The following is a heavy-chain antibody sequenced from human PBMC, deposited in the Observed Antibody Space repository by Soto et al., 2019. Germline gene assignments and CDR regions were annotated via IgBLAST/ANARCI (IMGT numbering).Heavy chain of an antibody. CDR2: TYYRSKWHN. J-gene: IGHJ2*01. CDR1: GDSVSSASAT. Sequence: QVQLQQSGPGLVKPSQTLSLICAISGDSVSSASATWSWIRQSPSGRLEWLGRTYYRSKWHNDYAVSVKSRIAIIPDTSKNQFSLQLSSVTLEDTAVYFCARDGGGYQWYFDVWGRGSLVTVSS. D-gene: IGHD5-12*01. CDR3: ARDGGGYQWYFDV. V-gene: IGHV6-1*01.